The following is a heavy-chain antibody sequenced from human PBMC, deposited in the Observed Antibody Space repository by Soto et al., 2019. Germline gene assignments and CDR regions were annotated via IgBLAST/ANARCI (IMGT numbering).Heavy chain of an antibody. Sequence: QLQLQESGPGLVKPSETLSLTCTVSGGSISSSSYYWGWIRQPPGKGLEWIAAIYYNGSPYYNPSLKSRVTVSVDTSTNQFSVRLSSVTAADTAVYYCARLLHDSSGYYYFDYWGQGALVTVSS. D-gene: IGHD3-22*01. CDR3: ARLLHDSSGYYYFDY. V-gene: IGHV4-39*01. CDR1: GGSISSSSYY. CDR2: IYYNGSP. J-gene: IGHJ4*02.